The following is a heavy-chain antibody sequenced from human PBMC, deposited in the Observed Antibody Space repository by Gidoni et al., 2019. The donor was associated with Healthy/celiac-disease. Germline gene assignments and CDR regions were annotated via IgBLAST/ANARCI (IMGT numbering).Heavy chain of an antibody. CDR2: ISYDGSNK. Sequence: SCAASGFTFSSYAMHWVRQAPGKGLEWVAVISYDGSNKYYADSVKGRFTISRDNSKNTLYLQMNSLRAEDTAVYYCARGGYYYYGMDVWGQGTTVTVSS. V-gene: IGHV3-30-3*01. J-gene: IGHJ6*02. CDR3: ARGGYYYYGMDV. CDR1: GFTFSSYA.